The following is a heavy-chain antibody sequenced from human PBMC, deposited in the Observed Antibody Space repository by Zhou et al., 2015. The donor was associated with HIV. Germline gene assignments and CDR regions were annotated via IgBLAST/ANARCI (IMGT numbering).Heavy chain of an antibody. CDR3: ARDLHSYDFWSGYFDY. Sequence: QVQLVESGGGVVQPGRSLRLSCAASGFTFSSYAMHWVRQAPGKGLEWVAVISYDGSNKYYADSVKGRFTISRDNSKNTLYLQMNSLRAEDTAVYYCARDLHSYDFWSGYFDYWGQGTLVTVSS. CDR2: ISYDGSNK. V-gene: IGHV3-30-3*01. CDR1: GFTFSSYA. D-gene: IGHD3-3*01. J-gene: IGHJ4*02.